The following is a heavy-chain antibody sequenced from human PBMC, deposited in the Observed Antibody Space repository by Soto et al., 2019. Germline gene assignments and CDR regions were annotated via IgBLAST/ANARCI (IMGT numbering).Heavy chain of an antibody. CDR3: ASIVGSSGSSRWFDT. V-gene: IGHV3-33*03. Sequence: QVQLVESGGGVVQPGRSLTLSCVASGFTLSNYGMHWVRQAPGKGLEWVAVIWYDGTTTYSADSVKGRFSISRDNSKNALFLQLSSMRAEDTAVYYWASIVGSSGSSRWFDTWGQGTLVTVSS. CDR2: IWYDGTTT. D-gene: IGHD3-3*02. CDR1: GFTLSNYG. J-gene: IGHJ5*02.